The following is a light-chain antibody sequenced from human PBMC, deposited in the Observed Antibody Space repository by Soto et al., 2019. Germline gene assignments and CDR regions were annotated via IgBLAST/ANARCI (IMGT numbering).Light chain of an antibody. V-gene: IGKV1-5*03. CDR1: QSISSW. CDR2: KAS. CDR3: QQYNSYLWT. J-gene: IGKJ1*01. Sequence: DIQITQSPSTLSASVGDRVTITCRASQSISSWLAWYQQKPGKAPKLLIYKASSLESGVPSRFSGSGSGTEFTLTISSLQPDDFATYYGQQYNSYLWTFGQGTKVEIK.